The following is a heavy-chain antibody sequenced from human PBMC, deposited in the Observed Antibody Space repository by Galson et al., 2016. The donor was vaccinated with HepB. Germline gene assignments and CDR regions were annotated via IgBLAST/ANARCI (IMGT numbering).Heavy chain of an antibody. J-gene: IGHJ6*04. CDR1: GYSFTSYW. CDR3: AGQEHRVDFYYYNMDV. V-gene: IGHV5-51*01. D-gene: IGHD1-14*01. CDR2: IYPGDFDT. Sequence: QSGAEVKKPWESLKISCEGSGYSFTSYWISWVRQMPGKGLEWMGIIYPGDFDTRYSPSFQGQVTISADKSISTSYLQWNSLKASDTAMYYCAGQEHRVDFYYYNMDVWGEGTTVTVSS.